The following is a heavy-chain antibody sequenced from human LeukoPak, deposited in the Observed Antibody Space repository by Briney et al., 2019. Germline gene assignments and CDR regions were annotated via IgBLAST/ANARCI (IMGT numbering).Heavy chain of an antibody. CDR3: ARAVVGYYDNWFDP. Sequence: GGSLRLSCAASGFTFSSYAMSWVRQAPGKGLEWVSAISGSGGSTYYADSVKGRFTISRDNAKNSLYLQMNSLRAEDTAVYYCARAVVGYYDNWFDPWGQGTLVTVSS. D-gene: IGHD3-22*01. J-gene: IGHJ5*02. V-gene: IGHV3-23*01. CDR1: GFTFSSYA. CDR2: ISGSGGST.